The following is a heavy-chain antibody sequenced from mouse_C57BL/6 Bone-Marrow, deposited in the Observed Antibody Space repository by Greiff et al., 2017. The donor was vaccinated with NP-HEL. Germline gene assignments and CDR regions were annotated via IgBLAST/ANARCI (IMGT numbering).Heavy chain of an antibody. CDR1: GYTFTSYW. D-gene: IGHD3-2*02. CDR2: IYPSDSET. Sequence: VQLQESGAELVRPGSSVKLSCKASGYTFTSYWMDWVKQRPGQGLEWIGNIYPSDSETHYNQKFKDKATLTVDKSSSTAYMQLSSLTSEDSAVYYCARGGSSGLAWFAYWGQGTLVTVSA. J-gene: IGHJ3*01. V-gene: IGHV1-61*01. CDR3: ARGGSSGLAWFAY.